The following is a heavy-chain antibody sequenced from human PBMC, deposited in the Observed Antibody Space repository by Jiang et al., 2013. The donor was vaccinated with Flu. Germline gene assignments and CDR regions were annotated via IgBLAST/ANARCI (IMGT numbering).Heavy chain of an antibody. J-gene: IGHJ4*02. CDR1: GFSLSTSGVG. Sequence: PTQTLTLTCTFSGFSLSTSGVGVGWIRQPPGKALEWLALIYWDDDKRYSPSLKSRLTITKDTSKNXVVLTMTNMDPVDTATYYCAHSQSLWFGELPFDYWGQGTLVTVSS. D-gene: IGHD3-10*01. CDR3: AHSQSLWFGELPFDY. V-gene: IGHV2-5*02. CDR2: IYWDDDK.